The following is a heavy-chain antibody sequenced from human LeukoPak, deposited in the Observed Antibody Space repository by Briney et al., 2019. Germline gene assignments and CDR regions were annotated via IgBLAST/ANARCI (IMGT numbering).Heavy chain of an antibody. CDR2: IGTKANTYAT. V-gene: IGHV3-73*01. CDR1: GFTFSDAT. D-gene: IGHD3-10*01. CDR3: SGWDGSYEY. J-gene: IGHJ4*02. Sequence: PGGSLRLSCAASGFTFSDATIYWVRQVSGKGLEWLGHIGTKANTYATAVAASVKGRFTIARLDSKNTAYLQMNSLKSEDTAVYYCSGWDGSYEYWGQGTLVTVSS.